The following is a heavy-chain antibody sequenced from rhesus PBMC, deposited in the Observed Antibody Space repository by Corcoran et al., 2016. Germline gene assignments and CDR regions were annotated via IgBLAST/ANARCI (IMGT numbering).Heavy chain of an antibody. Sequence: QVQLQESGPGRVKPSETLSLTCAVPGGSVSSSNWWGWSRQPPGQGLEWIGYISGSSGSTYYNPSLKSRVTISTDTSKNQFSLKLSSVTAADTAVYYCARDHRVRYNPFDYWGQGVLVTVSS. D-gene: IGHD4-29*01. V-gene: IGHV4-65*01. CDR3: ARDHRVRYNPFDY. J-gene: IGHJ4*01. CDR2: ISGSSGST. CDR1: GGSVSSSNW.